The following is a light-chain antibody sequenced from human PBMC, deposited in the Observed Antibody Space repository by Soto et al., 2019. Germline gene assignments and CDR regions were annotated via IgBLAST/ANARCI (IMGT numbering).Light chain of an antibody. Sequence: EIVLTQSPGTLSLSPGERATLSCRASQSVSSNYLAWYQQKPGQAPRLLIDDASSRAAGIPDRFSGSGSGTYFTLTSSRLDHEDVAVYYCQQYGTSPLTFGGGTKVEIK. V-gene: IGKV3-20*01. CDR1: QSVSSNY. J-gene: IGKJ4*02. CDR2: DAS. CDR3: QQYGTSPLT.